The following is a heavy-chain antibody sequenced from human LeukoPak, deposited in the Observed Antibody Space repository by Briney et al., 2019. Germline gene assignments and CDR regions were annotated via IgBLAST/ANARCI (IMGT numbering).Heavy chain of an antibody. D-gene: IGHD1-26*01. CDR1: GYTFTSYG. J-gene: IGHJ3*02. Sequence: ASVKVSCKASGYTFTSYGISWVRQAPGQGLEWMGWISAYNGNTNYTQKLQGRVTMTTDTSTSTAYMELRSLRSDDTAVYYCARGGWELLSLGAFDIWGQGTMVTVSS. CDR2: ISAYNGNT. CDR3: ARGGWELLSLGAFDI. V-gene: IGHV1-18*01.